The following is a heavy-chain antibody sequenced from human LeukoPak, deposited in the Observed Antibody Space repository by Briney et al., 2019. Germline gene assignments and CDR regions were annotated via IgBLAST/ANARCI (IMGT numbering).Heavy chain of an antibody. J-gene: IGHJ5*02. D-gene: IGHD3-22*01. V-gene: IGHV4-34*01. CDR1: GGSFSGYY. CDR3: ARRSGYYYSQLEP. Sequence: SETLSLTCAVYGGSFSGYYWSWIRQPPGKGLEWIGEINHSGSTNYNPSLKSRVTISVDTSKNQFSLELSSVTAADTAVYYCARRSGYYYSQLEPWGQGTLVTVSS. CDR2: INHSGST.